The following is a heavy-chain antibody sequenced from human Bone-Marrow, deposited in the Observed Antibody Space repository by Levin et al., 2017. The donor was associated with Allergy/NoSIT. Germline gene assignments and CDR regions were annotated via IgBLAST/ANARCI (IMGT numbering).Heavy chain of an antibody. V-gene: IGHV3-7*01. CDR2: IKEDGSEE. CDR1: GFTFSSYW. Sequence: GESLKISCAASGFTFSSYWMTWVRQAPGKGLEWVANIKEDGSEERYVASVKGRFAISRDNAENSLYLQMSSLRAEDTAVYYCGRDERRNSMDYWGQGTLVTVSS. J-gene: IGHJ4*02. CDR3: GRDERRNSMDY. D-gene: IGHD4-23*01.